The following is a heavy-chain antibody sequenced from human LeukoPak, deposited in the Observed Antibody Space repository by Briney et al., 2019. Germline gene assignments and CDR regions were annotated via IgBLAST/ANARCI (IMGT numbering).Heavy chain of an antibody. CDR2: IYYSGST. D-gene: IGHD1-14*01. Sequence: PSQTLSLTCTVSGGSISSGDYYWSWIRQPPGKGLEWIGYIYYSGSTYYNPSLKSRVTISVDTSKNQFSLKLSSVTTADTAVYYCARAQNRDAFDIWGQGTMVTVSS. V-gene: IGHV4-30-4*08. CDR1: GGSISSGDYY. J-gene: IGHJ3*02. CDR3: ARAQNRDAFDI.